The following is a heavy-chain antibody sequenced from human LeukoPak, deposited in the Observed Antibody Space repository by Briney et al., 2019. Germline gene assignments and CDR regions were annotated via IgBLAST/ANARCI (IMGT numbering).Heavy chain of an antibody. CDR2: INGGDYST. D-gene: IGHD3-10*01. CDR1: GFAFRTSA. CDR3: ASANPTPRGINFDS. V-gene: IGHV3-23*01. Sequence: PGGSLRLSCAASGFAFRTSALSWVRQAPGKGLQWVSSINGGDYSTHYADSVKGRFTISRGTYKNILYLQMSSLRTDDTAIYYCASANPTPRGINFDSWGQGTLVTVSS. J-gene: IGHJ4*02.